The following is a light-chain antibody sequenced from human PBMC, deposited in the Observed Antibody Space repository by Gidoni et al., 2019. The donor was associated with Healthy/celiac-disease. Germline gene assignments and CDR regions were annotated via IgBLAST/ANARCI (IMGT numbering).Light chain of an antibody. V-gene: IGKV3-20*01. CDR1: QSVSSSY. Sequence: EIVLTQSPGTLSLSPVERATLSCRASQSVSSSYLAWYQQKPGQAPRLLIYGASSRATGIPDRFSGSGSGTDFTLTISRLEPEDFAVYYCQQYGSSPLFTFGPXTKVDIK. J-gene: IGKJ3*01. CDR2: GAS. CDR3: QQYGSSPLFT.